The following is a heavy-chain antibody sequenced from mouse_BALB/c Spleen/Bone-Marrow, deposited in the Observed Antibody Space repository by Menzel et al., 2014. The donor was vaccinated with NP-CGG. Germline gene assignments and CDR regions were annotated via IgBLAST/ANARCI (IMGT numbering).Heavy chain of an antibody. CDR2: IKVSTGYT. CDR1: GYTFTNYW. Sequence: QVQLQQSGAELAKPGASVKMSCKASGYTFTNYWMYWVKQRPGQGLEWIEYIKVSTGYTEYNQKFKDKATLTADKSSSTAYMQLSSPTSEDSAVYYCARDYYYAMDYWGQGTSVTVSS. D-gene: IGHD2-4*01. CDR3: ARDYYYAMDY. V-gene: IGHV1-7*01. J-gene: IGHJ4*01.